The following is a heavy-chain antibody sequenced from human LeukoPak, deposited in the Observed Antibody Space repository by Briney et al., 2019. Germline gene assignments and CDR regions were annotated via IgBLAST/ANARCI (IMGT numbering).Heavy chain of an antibody. CDR1: GYTFTSYG. V-gene: IGHV1-18*01. J-gene: IGHJ4*02. CDR3: ARYDYVWGSYDY. CDR2: ISAYNGNT. D-gene: IGHD3-16*01. Sequence: ASVKVSCKASGYTFTSYGISWVRRAPGQGLEWMGWISAYNGNTNYAQKLQGRVTMTTDTSTSTAYMELRSLRSDDTAVYYCARYDYVWGSYDYWGQGTLVTVSS.